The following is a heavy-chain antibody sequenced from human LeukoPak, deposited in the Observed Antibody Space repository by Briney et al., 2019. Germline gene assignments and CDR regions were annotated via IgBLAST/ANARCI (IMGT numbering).Heavy chain of an antibody. Sequence: ASVKVSCKASGYTFTGYYMHWVRQAPGQGLEWMGWINPNSGGTNYAQKFQGRVTMTRDTSISTAYMELSRLRSDDTAVYYCARSPKKIAAAVDFDYWGQGTLVTVSS. CDR2: INPNSGGT. D-gene: IGHD6-13*01. J-gene: IGHJ4*02. CDR3: ARSPKKIAAAVDFDY. V-gene: IGHV1-2*02. CDR1: GYTFTGYY.